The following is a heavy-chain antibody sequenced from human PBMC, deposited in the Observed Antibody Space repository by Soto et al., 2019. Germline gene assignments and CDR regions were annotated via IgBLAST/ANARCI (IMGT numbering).Heavy chain of an antibody. V-gene: IGHV3-23*01. J-gene: IGHJ4*01. CDR2: ISNSGRDT. CDR1: GLTFGRYA. CDR3: AREGLEEFGTFLDF. D-gene: IGHD3-16*01. Sequence: SLRLSCDASGLTFGRYAMSWFRRAPGKGLEWVSGISNSGRDTYYADCLKGRLTISRDNSKNTLLLQMNSLRAEDAASYYCAREGLEEFGTFLDFWGHGILVTVSS.